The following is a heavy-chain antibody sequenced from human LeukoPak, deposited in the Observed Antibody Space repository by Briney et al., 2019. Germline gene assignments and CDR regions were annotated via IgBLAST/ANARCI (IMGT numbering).Heavy chain of an antibody. CDR1: GGTFSSYA. V-gene: IGHV1-69*13. D-gene: IGHD3-9*01. CDR3: ARVGGYDIKPTNYFDY. CDR2: IIPIFGTA. J-gene: IGHJ4*02. Sequence: GASVKVSCKASGGTFSSYAISWVRQAPGQGLEWMGGIIPIFGTANYAQKFQGRVTITADESTSTAYMELSSLRSEDTAVYYCARVGGYDIKPTNYFDYWGQGTLVTVSS.